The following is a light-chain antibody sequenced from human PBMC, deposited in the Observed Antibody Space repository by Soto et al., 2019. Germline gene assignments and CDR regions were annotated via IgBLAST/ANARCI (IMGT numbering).Light chain of an antibody. CDR1: QGISSW. CDR3: QQYSRYPLT. Sequence: DIQMTQSPSSVSASVGDRVTITCRASQGISSWLAWYQQKPEQAPKSLISGASNLQSGVPSRFSGSGSGTDFTLTISSLQPEDFATYYCQQYSRYPLTFGGGTKVDIK. V-gene: IGKV1D-16*01. J-gene: IGKJ4*01. CDR2: GAS.